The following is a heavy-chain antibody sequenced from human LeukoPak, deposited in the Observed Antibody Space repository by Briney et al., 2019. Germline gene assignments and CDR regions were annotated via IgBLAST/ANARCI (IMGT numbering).Heavy chain of an antibody. V-gene: IGHV3-23*01. CDR1: GFTFSTYA. CDR3: ARAYSSSWYDF. CDR2: ISSSGSGGST. J-gene: IGHJ5*01. Sequence: GGSLRLCCAASGFTFSTYAMRWVRQAPGKGLEWVSGISSSGSGGSTYYADSVKGRFTISRDNSKNTLYLQINSVRAEDTAVYYCARAYSSSWYDFWGQGTLVTVSS. D-gene: IGHD6-13*01.